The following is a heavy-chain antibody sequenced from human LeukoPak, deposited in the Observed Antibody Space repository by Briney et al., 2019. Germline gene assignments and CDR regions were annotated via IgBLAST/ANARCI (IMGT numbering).Heavy chain of an antibody. CDR3: ARSPIGLGFFDY. Sequence: GASVKVSCKTSGYTVTGYYIHWVRQAPGQGLEWMGWITPNSDGTDYAQKLQGRVTMTRDTSITTAYMELSSLRSDDTAVYYCARSPIGLGFFDYWGQGTLVTVSS. CDR1: GYTVTGYY. J-gene: IGHJ4*02. CDR2: ITPNSDGT. V-gene: IGHV1-2*02. D-gene: IGHD7-27*01.